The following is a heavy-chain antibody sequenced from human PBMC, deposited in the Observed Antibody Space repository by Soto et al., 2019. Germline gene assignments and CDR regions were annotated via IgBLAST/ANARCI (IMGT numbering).Heavy chain of an antibody. J-gene: IGHJ4*02. V-gene: IGHV4-61*01. CDR3: ARSGDGYNSYFDY. Sequence: SETLSLTCTVSGGSVSSGSYYWSWIRQPPGKGLEWIGYIYYSGSTNYNPSLKSRVTISVDTSKNQFSLKLSSVTAADTAAYYCARSGDGYNSYFDYWGQGTLVTVSS. CDR1: GGSVSSGSYY. CDR2: IYYSGST. D-gene: IGHD5-12*01.